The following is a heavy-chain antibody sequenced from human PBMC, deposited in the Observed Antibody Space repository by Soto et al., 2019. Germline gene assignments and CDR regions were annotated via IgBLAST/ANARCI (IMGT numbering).Heavy chain of an antibody. CDR3: ARDREGYLDF. Sequence: ASVKVSCKASGNTFTGYYVHWVRQAPVQGLEWMGWISPNSGGTSYEQKFQGRVTMTRDTSISTVYMELSRLRSDDTAVYYCARDREGYLDFWVHGALVTVSS. CDR1: GNTFTGYY. J-gene: IGHJ4*01. CDR2: ISPNSGGT. V-gene: IGHV1-2*02.